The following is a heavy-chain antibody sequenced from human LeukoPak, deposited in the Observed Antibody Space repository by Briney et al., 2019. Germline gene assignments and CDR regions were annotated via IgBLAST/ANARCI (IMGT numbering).Heavy chain of an antibody. D-gene: IGHD2-2*01. Sequence: SETLSLTCAVYGGSFSVYYWSWIRQPPGKGLEWIGEINHSGSTNYNPSLKSRVTISVDTSKNQFSLKLSSVTAADTAVYYCARRRCSSTSCYAYRVVVNWFDPWGQGTLVTVSS. J-gene: IGHJ5*02. CDR1: GGSFSVYY. CDR3: ARRRCSSTSCYAYRVVVNWFDP. CDR2: INHSGST. V-gene: IGHV4-34*01.